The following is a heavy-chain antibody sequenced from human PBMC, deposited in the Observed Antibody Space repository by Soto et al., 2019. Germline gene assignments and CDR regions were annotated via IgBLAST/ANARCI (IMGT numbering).Heavy chain of an antibody. Sequence: SQTLSLTCAISGDSVSSNSAAWNWIRQSPSRGLEWLGRTYYRSKWYNDYAVSVKSRITINPDTSKNQLSLQLNSVTPEDTAVYYCARIRWLRGGYYYGMDVWGQGTTVTVSS. D-gene: IGHD5-12*01. CDR2: TYYRSKWYN. CDR1: GDSVSSNSAA. J-gene: IGHJ6*02. CDR3: ARIRWLRGGYYYGMDV. V-gene: IGHV6-1*01.